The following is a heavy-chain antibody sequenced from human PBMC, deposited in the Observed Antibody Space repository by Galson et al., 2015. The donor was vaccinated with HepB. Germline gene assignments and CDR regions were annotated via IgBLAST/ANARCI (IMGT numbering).Heavy chain of an antibody. CDR1: GGSISSSNW. J-gene: IGHJ6*03. Sequence: SETLSLTCAVSGGSISSSNWWSWVRQPPGKGLEWIGEIYHSGSTNYNPSLKSRVTISVDKSKNQFSLKLSSVTAADTAVYYCARDGDTYYDFWSGYRSGAYYYYYMDVWGKGTTVTVSS. CDR2: IYHSGST. D-gene: IGHD3-3*01. CDR3: ARDGDTYYDFWSGYRSGAYYYYYMDV. V-gene: IGHV4-4*02.